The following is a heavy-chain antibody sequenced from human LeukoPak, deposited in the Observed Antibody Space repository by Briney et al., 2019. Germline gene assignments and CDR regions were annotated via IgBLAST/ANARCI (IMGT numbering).Heavy chain of an antibody. CDR1: GGSISSSSYY. D-gene: IGHD5-18*01. CDR3: ARRIQLWLRQGGAFDC. Sequence: SETLSLTCTVSGGSISSSSYYWGWIRQPPGKGLEWIGSIYYSGSTYYNPSLKSRVTISVDTSKNQFSLKLSSVTAADTAVYYCARRIQLWLRQGGAFDCWGQGTLVTVSS. CDR2: IYYSGST. J-gene: IGHJ4*02. V-gene: IGHV4-39*01.